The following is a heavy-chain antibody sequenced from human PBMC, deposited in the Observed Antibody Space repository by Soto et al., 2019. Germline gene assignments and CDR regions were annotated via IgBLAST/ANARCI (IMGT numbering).Heavy chain of an antibody. Sequence: QVQLVQSGAEVKKPGASVKVSCKASGYTFTSYAMHWVRQAPGQRLEWMGWINAGNGNTKYSQKFQGRVTITRDTSASTAYMELSSLRSEDTAVYYCARDRSSSLGPYGMDVWGQGTTVTVSS. CDR3: ARDRSSSLGPYGMDV. J-gene: IGHJ6*02. CDR1: GYTFTSYA. V-gene: IGHV1-3*01. D-gene: IGHD6-13*01. CDR2: INAGNGNT.